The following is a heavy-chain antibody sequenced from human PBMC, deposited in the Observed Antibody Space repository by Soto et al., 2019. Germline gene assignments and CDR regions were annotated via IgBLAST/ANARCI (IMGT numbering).Heavy chain of an antibody. CDR1: GFTFSSYA. CDR3: AKGLAYYDFWSGYSFAEEYMDV. CDR2: ISGSGGST. D-gene: IGHD3-3*01. V-gene: IGHV3-23*01. J-gene: IGHJ6*03. Sequence: GSLRLSCAASGFTFSSYAMSWVRQAPGKGLEWVSAISGSGGSTYYADSVKGRFTISRDNSKNTLYLQMNSLRAEDTAVYYCAKGLAYYDFWSGYSFAEEYMDVWGKGTTVTVSS.